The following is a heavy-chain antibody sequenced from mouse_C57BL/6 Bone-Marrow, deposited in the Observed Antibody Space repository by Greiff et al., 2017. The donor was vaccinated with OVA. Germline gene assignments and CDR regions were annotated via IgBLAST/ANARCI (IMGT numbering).Heavy chain of an antibody. Sequence: QVQLQQPGAELVKPGASVKLSCKASGYTFTSYWMHWVKQRPGQGLEWIGMIHPNSGSTNYNEKFKSKATLTVDKSSSTAYMQLSSLTSEYSAVYYCAGGGDYGSSSYYFDYWGQGTTLTVSS. D-gene: IGHD1-1*01. J-gene: IGHJ2*01. CDR3: AGGGDYGSSSYYFDY. CDR2: IHPNSGST. CDR1: GYTFTSYW. V-gene: IGHV1-64*01.